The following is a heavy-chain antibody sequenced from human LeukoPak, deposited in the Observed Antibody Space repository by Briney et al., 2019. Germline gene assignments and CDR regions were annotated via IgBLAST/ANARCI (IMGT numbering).Heavy chain of an antibody. Sequence: GGSLRLSCAASGFTFSDYYMTWIRQAPGKGLEWVSYIGSSGTTIYYADSVRGRFTISRDNAKNSLYLQVNSLRAEDTAVYYCARSFWNRNYHYMDVWGKGTTVTVSS. V-gene: IGHV3-11*01. CDR1: GFTFSDYY. CDR2: IGSSGTTI. D-gene: IGHD3-3*01. CDR3: ARSFWNRNYHYMDV. J-gene: IGHJ6*03.